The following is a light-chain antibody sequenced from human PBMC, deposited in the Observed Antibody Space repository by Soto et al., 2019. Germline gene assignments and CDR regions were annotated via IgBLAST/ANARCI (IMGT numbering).Light chain of an antibody. CDR1: SSNIGSNT. Sequence: QSVLTQPPSASGTPGQRVTISYSGSSSNIGSNTVNWYQQLPGTAPKLLIYSNDQRPSGVPDRFSGSKSATSASLAISGLQSEDEADYYCAVWDDSLNALFGGGTKLTVL. J-gene: IGLJ2*01. V-gene: IGLV1-44*01. CDR3: AVWDDSLNAL. CDR2: SND.